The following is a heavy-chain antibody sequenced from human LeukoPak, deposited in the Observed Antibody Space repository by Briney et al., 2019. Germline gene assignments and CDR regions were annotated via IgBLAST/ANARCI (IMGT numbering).Heavy chain of an antibody. J-gene: IGHJ4*02. CDR3: ARPRRSGYSYGPFDY. V-gene: IGHV1-69*04. CDR2: IIPILGIA. D-gene: IGHD5-18*01. CDR1: GGTFSSYA. Sequence: ASVKVSCKASGGTFSSYAISWVRQAPGQGLEWMGRIIPILGIANYAQKFQGRVTITADKSTSTAYMELSSLRSEDTAVYYCARPRRSGYSYGPFDYWGQGTLVTVSS.